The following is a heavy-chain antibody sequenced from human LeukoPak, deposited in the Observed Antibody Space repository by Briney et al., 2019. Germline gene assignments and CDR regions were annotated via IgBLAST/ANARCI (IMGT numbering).Heavy chain of an antibody. CDR3: ARDLYRGVAAAAPRY. V-gene: IGHV3-21*01. CDR1: GFTFGSYS. Sequence: ESGGSLRLSCAASGFTFGSYSMNWVRQAPGKGLEWVSSISSSSSYIYYADSVKGRFTISRDNAKNSLYLQMNSLRAEDTAVYYCARDLYRGVAAAAPRYWGQGTLVTVSS. D-gene: IGHD6-13*01. J-gene: IGHJ4*02. CDR2: ISSSSSYI.